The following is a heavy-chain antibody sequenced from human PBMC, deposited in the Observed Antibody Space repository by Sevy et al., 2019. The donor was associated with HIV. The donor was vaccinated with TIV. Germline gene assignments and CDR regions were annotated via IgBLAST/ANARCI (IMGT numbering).Heavy chain of an antibody. J-gene: IGHJ3*02. Sequence: GGSLRLSCAASGFTFSSYSMNWVRQAPGKGLEWVSSISSSSSYIYYADSVKGRFTISRDNDKNSLYLQMNSLRAEDTAVYYCARDEAAAGDAFDIWGQGTMVTVSS. D-gene: IGHD6-13*01. CDR2: ISSSSSYI. CDR3: ARDEAAAGDAFDI. CDR1: GFTFSSYS. V-gene: IGHV3-21*01.